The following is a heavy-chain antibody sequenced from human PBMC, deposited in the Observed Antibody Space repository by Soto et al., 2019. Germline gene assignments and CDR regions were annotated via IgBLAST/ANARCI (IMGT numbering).Heavy chain of an antibody. V-gene: IGHV2-70*04. Sequence: SGPTLVNPTQTLTLTCTLSGFSLRTSGMRVSWIRQPPGKALEWLARIDWDDDQFYSTSLQTRLTISKDTAKNRVVLTITNIEPMDAPSYYCARVGSSSWYFGYWGRGTLVTVSS. D-gene: IGHD6-13*01. CDR2: IDWDDDQ. CDR1: GFSLRTSGMR. CDR3: ARVGSSSWYFGY. J-gene: IGHJ4*02.